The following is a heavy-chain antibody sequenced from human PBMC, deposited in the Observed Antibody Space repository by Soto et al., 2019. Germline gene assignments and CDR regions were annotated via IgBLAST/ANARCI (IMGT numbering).Heavy chain of an antibody. CDR2: IYYRGYS. V-gene: IGHV4-39*02. CDR3: ARGRSFRLVGVPLDS. D-gene: IGHD3-16*02. CDR1: GGSISSSNYY. Sequence: SETLSLTCTVSGGSISSSNYYWGWIRQPPGKGLEWIGSIYYRGYSYYNPSLRSRVTVSADTTNNAFSLTLKSVTAADTAVYYCARGRSFRLVGVPLDSWGQGTLVTVSS. J-gene: IGHJ4*02.